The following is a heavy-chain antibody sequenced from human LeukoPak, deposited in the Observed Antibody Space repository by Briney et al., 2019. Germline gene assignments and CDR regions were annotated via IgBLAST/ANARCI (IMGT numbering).Heavy chain of an antibody. V-gene: IGHV4-39*07. CDR3: AREGGFYRPLDY. CDR1: GGSISSSSYY. D-gene: IGHD3-3*01. Sequence: SETLSLTCTVSGGSISSSSYYWGWIRQPPGKGLEWIGEVHLDGRTNYNPSLESRLTISVALSETHISLRLTSVTAADTAVYYCAREGGFYRPLDYSGQGTLVTVSS. J-gene: IGHJ4*02. CDR2: VHLDGRT.